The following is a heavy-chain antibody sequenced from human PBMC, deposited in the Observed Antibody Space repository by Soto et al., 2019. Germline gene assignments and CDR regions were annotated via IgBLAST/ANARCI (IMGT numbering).Heavy chain of an antibody. J-gene: IGHJ5*02. CDR1: GGSFSGYY. CDR2: INHSGST. CDR3: ARGCTTGTTRVSWFDP. Sequence: QVQLQQWGAGLLKPSETLSLTCAVYGGSFSGYYWSWICQPPGKGLEWIGEINHSGSTNYNPSLKSRVTISVDTSKNQFSLKLSSVTAADTAVYYCARGCTTGTTRVSWFDPWGQGTLVTVSS. V-gene: IGHV4-34*01. D-gene: IGHD1-1*01.